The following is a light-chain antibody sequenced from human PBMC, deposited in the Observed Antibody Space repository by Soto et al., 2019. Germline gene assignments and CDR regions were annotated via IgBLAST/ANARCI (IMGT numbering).Light chain of an antibody. J-gene: IGLJ1*01. V-gene: IGLV2-14*01. Sequence: SVLTRVANVSGSPGQSIPISCTGTSSAVGGYNFVSWYQQHPGKAPKLMIHDVSNRPSGVSNRFSGSKSGNTASLTISGLQAEDEADYYCSSYTSSSTHVFGTGTKVTVL. CDR2: DVS. CDR3: SSYTSSSTHV. CDR1: SSAVGGYNF.